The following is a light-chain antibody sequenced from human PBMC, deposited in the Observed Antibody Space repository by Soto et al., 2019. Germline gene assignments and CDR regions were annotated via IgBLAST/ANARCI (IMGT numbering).Light chain of an antibody. CDR2: DVS. CDR1: SSDVGGYNY. V-gene: IGLV2-11*01. J-gene: IGLJ1*01. Sequence: QSVLTQPRSVSGSPGQSVTISCTGTSSDVGGYNYVSWYQQHPGKAPKLMIYDVSKRPSGVPDRISGSKSGNTASLTISGLQAEDEADYYCCSYAGIYTHAFGTGPKLTVL. CDR3: CSYAGIYTHA.